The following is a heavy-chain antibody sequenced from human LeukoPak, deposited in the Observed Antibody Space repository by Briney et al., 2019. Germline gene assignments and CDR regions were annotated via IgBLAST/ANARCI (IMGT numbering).Heavy chain of an antibody. CDR3: VRSFNGGADY. D-gene: IGHD4-23*01. V-gene: IGHV3-74*01. CDR1: GFTLSSHW. J-gene: IGHJ4*02. Sequence: GGYLRLSCVASGFTLSSHWVHWVRQAPGKGLVWVSRINTDGSSTTYADSGKGRFTISRDNAKNTVFLQLNSLRDGDSAVYYCVRSFNGGADYWGQGTLVTVSS. CDR2: INTDGSST.